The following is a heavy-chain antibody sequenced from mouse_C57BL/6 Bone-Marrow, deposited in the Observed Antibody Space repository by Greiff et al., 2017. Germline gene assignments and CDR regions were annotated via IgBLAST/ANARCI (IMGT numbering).Heavy chain of an antibody. V-gene: IGHV14-4*01. CDR3: TTTYWDQRGY. CDR1: GFNIKDDY. CDR2: LDPENGDT. Sequence: VQLQQSGAELVRPGASVKLSCTASGFNIKDDYMHWVKQRPEQGLEWIGWLDPENGDTEYASKFQGKATITADTSSNTAYLQLSSLTSEDTAVYYCTTTYWDQRGYWGQGTTLTVSS. J-gene: IGHJ2*01. D-gene: IGHD4-1*01.